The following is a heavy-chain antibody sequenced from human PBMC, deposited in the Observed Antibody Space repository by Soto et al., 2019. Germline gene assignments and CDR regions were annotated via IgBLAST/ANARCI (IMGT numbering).Heavy chain of an antibody. Sequence: QVQLQESGPGLVKPSETLSLTCTVSGGSISSYYWSWIRQPPGKGLEWIGHIYYSGSTNYNPSLKSRVTISVDTSKNQFSLKLSSVTAADTAVYYCARASLVEGLDYWGQGTLVTVSS. CDR3: ARASLVEGLDY. J-gene: IGHJ4*02. CDR2: IYYSGST. CDR1: GGSISSYY. V-gene: IGHV4-59*01. D-gene: IGHD2-15*01.